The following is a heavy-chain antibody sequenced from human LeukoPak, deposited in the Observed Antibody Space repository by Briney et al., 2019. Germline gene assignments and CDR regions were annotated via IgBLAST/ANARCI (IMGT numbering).Heavy chain of an antibody. Sequence: GGSLRLSCAASGFTFSNAWMNWVRQAPGKGLEWVGRIKSKTYGGTTDYAAPVKGRFTISRDDSKKTLYLQMSSLKTEDTAVYYCTTEGYGDAFDIWGQGTVVTVSS. J-gene: IGHJ3*02. CDR2: IKSKTYGGTT. CDR1: GFTFSNAW. V-gene: IGHV3-15*07. CDR3: TTEGYGDAFDI. D-gene: IGHD5-18*01.